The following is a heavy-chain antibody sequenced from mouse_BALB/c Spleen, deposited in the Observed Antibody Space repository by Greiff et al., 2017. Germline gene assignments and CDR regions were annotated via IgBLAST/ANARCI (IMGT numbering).Heavy chain of an antibody. V-gene: IGHV5-9-4*01. CDR1: GFTFSSYA. J-gene: IGHJ3*01. CDR2: ISSGGSYT. Sequence: EVQLQQSGGGLVKPGGSLKLSCAASGFTFSSYAMSWVRQSPEKRLEWVAEISSGGSYTYYPDTVTGRFTISRDNAKNTLYLEMSSLRSEDTAMYYCAGKSYWGQGTLVTVSA. CDR3: AGKSY.